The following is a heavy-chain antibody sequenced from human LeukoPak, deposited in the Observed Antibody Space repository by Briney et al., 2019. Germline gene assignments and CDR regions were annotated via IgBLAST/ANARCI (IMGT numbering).Heavy chain of an antibody. V-gene: IGHV4-59*01. CDR2: IYNSGST. CDR1: GGSSGTYS. J-gene: IGHJ4*02. Sequence: SETLSLTCTVSGGSSGTYSWNWIRQPPGKGLEWIGYIYNSGSTNYNPSLKSRVTISLDTSKNQFSLRLNSATSADTAVYYCARRSTKGNYDYVWGSYRPTYYFDYWGQGTLVTVSS. CDR3: ARRSTKGNYDYVWGSYRPTYYFDY. D-gene: IGHD3-16*02.